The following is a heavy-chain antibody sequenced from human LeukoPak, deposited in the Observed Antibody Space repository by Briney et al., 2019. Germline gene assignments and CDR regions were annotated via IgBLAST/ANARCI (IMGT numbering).Heavy chain of an antibody. V-gene: IGHV4-34*01. Sequence: PSETLSLTCAVYGGSFSGYYWSWIRQPPGKGLEWIGEINHSGSTNYNPSLKSRVTISVDTSKNKFSLRLSHVTAADTAVYYLGRRKQLPTWLYYSGQGTLGTVSS. CDR1: GGSFSGYY. CDR3: GRRKQLPTWLYY. J-gene: IGHJ4*02. CDR2: INHSGST. D-gene: IGHD6-19*01.